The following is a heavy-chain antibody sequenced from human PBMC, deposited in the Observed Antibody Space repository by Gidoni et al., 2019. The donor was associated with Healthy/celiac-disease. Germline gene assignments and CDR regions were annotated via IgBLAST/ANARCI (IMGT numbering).Heavy chain of an antibody. CDR1: GFTFSNAW. CDR2: IKSKTDGGTT. J-gene: IGHJ4*02. Sequence: EVQLVESGGGLVKPGGSLRLSCAASGFTFSNAWMSWVRQAPGKGLEWVGRIKSKTDGGTTDYAAPVKGRFTISRDDSKNTLYLQMNSLKTEDTAVYYCTAETQVGIGPTFPDYWGQGTLVTVSS. V-gene: IGHV3-15*01. CDR3: TAETQVGIGPTFPDY. D-gene: IGHD1-1*01.